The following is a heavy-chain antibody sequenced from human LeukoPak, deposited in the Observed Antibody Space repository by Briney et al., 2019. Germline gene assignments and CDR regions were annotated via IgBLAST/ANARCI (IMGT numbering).Heavy chain of an antibody. CDR3: AKRGQLMNYYYYYMDL. D-gene: IGHD5-18*01. CDR1: GFTFSSYA. Sequence: GGSLRLSCAASGFTFSSYAMSWVRQAPGKGLEWVSAISGSCGNTYYADSVKGRFTISRDNSKNTLYLQMNSLRAEDTAVYYCAKRGQLMNYYYYYMDLWGKGTTVTVSS. CDR2: ISGSCGNT. J-gene: IGHJ6*03. V-gene: IGHV3-23*01.